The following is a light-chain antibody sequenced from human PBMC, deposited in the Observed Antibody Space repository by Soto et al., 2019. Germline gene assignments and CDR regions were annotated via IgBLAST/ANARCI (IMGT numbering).Light chain of an antibody. V-gene: IGKV1D-12*01. Sequence: DIQMTQSPSSVSASVGDRVTLTCRASQSIKNWLAWYQQQPGKAPKLLIYSASTLQSGVPSRFSASGSGTDFTLTISSLQPEDFATYFCQQADSFPLTFGGGTKVEIK. CDR3: QQADSFPLT. CDR2: SAS. CDR1: QSIKNW. J-gene: IGKJ4*01.